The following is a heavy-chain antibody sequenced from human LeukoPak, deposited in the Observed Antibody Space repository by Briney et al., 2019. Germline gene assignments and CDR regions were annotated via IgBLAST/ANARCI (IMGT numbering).Heavy chain of an antibody. CDR3: ARAQLVVPAAINYYGMDV. CDR2: IWYDGSNK. J-gene: IGHJ6*02. D-gene: IGHD2-2*01. V-gene: IGHV3-33*01. CDR1: GFTFSSYG. Sequence: GGSLRLSCAASGFTFSSYGMHWVRQAPGKGPEWVAVIWYDGSNKYYADSVKGRFTISRDNSKNTLYLQMNSLRAEDTAVYYCARAQLVVPAAINYYGMDVWGQGTTVTVSS.